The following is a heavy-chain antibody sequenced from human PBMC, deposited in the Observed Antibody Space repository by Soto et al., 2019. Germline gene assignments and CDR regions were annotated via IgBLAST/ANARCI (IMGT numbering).Heavy chain of an antibody. J-gene: IGHJ6*02. CDR2: IRSKANSYAT. CDR3: TRISHCSGGSCYYYYGMDV. D-gene: IGHD2-15*01. V-gene: IGHV3-73*01. CDR1: GFTFSGSA. Sequence: GGSLRLSGAASGFTFSGSAMHWVRQASGKGLEWVGRIRSKANSYATAYAASVKGRFTISRDDSKNTAYLQMNSLKTEDTAVYYCTRISHCSGGSCYYYYGMDVWGQGTTVTVSS.